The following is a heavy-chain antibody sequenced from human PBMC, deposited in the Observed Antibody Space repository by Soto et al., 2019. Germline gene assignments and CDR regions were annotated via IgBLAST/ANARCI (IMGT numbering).Heavy chain of an antibody. Sequence: PGGSLRLSCAASGFTFSDHYMDWVRQAPGKGLEWVSRIKNKDRAYTREYAASVEGRFTISRDDSKNSVYLQMNSLKTEDTAMYYCARARSGYPIDLWGQGTLVTVSS. D-gene: IGHD3-22*01. CDR1: GFTFSDHY. CDR3: ARARSGYPIDL. CDR2: IKNKDRAYTR. V-gene: IGHV3-72*01. J-gene: IGHJ5*02.